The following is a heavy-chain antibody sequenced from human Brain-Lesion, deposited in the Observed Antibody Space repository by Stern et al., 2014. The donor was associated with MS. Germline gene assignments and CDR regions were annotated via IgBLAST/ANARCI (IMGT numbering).Heavy chain of an antibody. CDR2: FDPEDGEI. CDR3: ATLSPGAGGNYYRHFDY. CDR1: GYTLTDLS. D-gene: IGHD1-26*01. Sequence: VQLVESGAEVKKPGASVKVSCKVSGYTLTDLSMHWVRQAPRKGLEWMGGFDPEDGEIIYAQKFQGRVTMTEDTSTDTAYMELSSLRSEDTAVYYCATLSPGAGGNYYRHFDYWGQGTLVTVSS. J-gene: IGHJ4*02. V-gene: IGHV1-24*01.